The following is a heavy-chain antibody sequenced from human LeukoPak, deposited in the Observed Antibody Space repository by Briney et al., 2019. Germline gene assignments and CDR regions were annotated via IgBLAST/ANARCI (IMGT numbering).Heavy chain of an antibody. CDR3: VKDRYSGSYNPSDY. CDR1: GFTFSSYA. CDR2: ISGSGGST. Sequence: GGSLRLSCAASGFTFSSYAMSWVRQAPGKGLEWVSAISGSGGSTYYADSVKGRFTISRDNSKNTLYLQMNSLRAEDTAVYYCVKDRYSGSYNPSDYWGQGTLVTVSS. J-gene: IGHJ4*02. D-gene: IGHD1-26*01. V-gene: IGHV3-23*01.